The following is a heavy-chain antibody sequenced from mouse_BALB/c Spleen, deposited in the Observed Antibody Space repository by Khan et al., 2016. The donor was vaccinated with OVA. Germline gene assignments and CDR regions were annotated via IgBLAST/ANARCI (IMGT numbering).Heavy chain of an antibody. V-gene: IGHV1S136*01. CDR2: IYPYNDDT. CDR1: GYTFTSYV. Sequence: VQLKQSGPELVKPGASVRMSCKASGYTFTSYVMHWVKQKPGQGLEWIGYIYPYNDDTKYNEKFKGKATLTSDKSSSTAYMELSSQTSEDSAVYYCAKNYRYDVYFDYWGQGTTLTVSS. J-gene: IGHJ2*01. D-gene: IGHD2-14*01. CDR3: AKNYRYDVYFDY.